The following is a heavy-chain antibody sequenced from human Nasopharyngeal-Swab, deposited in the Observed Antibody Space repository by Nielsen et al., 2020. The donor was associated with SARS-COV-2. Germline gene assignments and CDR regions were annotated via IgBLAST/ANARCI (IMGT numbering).Heavy chain of an antibody. CDR2: INSDGSST. CDR1: GFTFSSYW. Sequence: GEFLKISCAASGFTFSSYWMHWVRQAPGKGLVWVSRINSDGSSTSYADSVKGRFTISRDNAKNTLYLQMNSLRAEDTAVYYCARVRGDYDSSGYYYHDGAFDIWGQGTMVTVSS. V-gene: IGHV3-74*01. D-gene: IGHD3-22*01. CDR3: ARVRGDYDSSGYYYHDGAFDI. J-gene: IGHJ3*02.